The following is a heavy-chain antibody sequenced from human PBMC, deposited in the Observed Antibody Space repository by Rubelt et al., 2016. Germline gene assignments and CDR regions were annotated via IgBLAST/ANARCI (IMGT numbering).Heavy chain of an antibody. CDR2: INPSGGST. CDR1: GYTFTSYY. CDR3: ARVGFYYDSGSYVD. D-gene: IGHD3-10*01. J-gene: IGHJ4*02. V-gene: IGHV1-46*01. Sequence: QVQLVQSGAEVKKPGASVKVSCKESGYTFTSYYMHWVRQAPGQGLEWMGIINPSGGSTTYAQKFQGRVTMTRDTSTSTVYMDLSSLRCEDTAVYYCARVGFYYDSGSYVDWGQGTLVTVSS.